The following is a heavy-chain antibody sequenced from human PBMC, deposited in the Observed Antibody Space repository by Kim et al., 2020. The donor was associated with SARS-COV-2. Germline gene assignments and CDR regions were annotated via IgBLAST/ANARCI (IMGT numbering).Heavy chain of an antibody. CDR2: ISAYNGNT. Sequence: ASVKVSCKASGYTLTSYGISWVRQAPGQGLEWMGWISAYNGNTNYAQKLQGRVTMTTDTSTSTAYMELRSLRSDDTAVYYCARDRWAPSSIPSSWYYYYGMDVWGQGTTVTVSS. V-gene: IGHV1-18*04. CDR3: ARDRWAPSSIPSSWYYYYGMDV. J-gene: IGHJ6*02. CDR1: GYTLTSYG. D-gene: IGHD6-6*01.